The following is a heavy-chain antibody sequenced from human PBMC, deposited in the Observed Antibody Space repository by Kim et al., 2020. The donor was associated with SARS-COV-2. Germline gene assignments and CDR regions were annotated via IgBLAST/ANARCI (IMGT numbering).Heavy chain of an antibody. Sequence: GGSLRLSCAASGFTFSSYSMNWVRQAPGKGLEWVSSISSSSSYIYYADSVKGRFTITRNNAKNSLYLQMNSLRAEDMAVYYCASVPFSYCGGDCYSEYYFDDWGQGTLVTVSS. V-gene: IGHV3-21*01. J-gene: IGHJ4*02. CDR3: ASVPFSYCGGDCYSEYYFDD. CDR1: GFTFSSYS. CDR2: ISSSSSYI. D-gene: IGHD2-21*02.